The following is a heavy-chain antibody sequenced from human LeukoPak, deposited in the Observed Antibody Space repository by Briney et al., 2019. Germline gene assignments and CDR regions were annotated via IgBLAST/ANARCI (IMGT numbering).Heavy chain of an antibody. Sequence: ASVKVSCKASGYTFTSYGISWVQQAPGQGLEWMVWISAYNGNTNYAQKLQGRVTMTTDTSTSTAYMELRSLRSDDTAVYYCARDSSGWSDAFDIWGQGTMVTVSS. CDR2: ISAYNGNT. CDR3: ARDSSGWSDAFDI. V-gene: IGHV1-18*01. D-gene: IGHD6-19*01. CDR1: GYTFTSYG. J-gene: IGHJ3*02.